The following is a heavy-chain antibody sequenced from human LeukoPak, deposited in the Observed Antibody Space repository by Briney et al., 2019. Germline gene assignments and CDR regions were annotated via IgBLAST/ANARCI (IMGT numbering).Heavy chain of an antibody. Sequence: GGSLRLSCAASGFTFSRYGMHWVRQAPGKGLEWVAVISYDGSQKYYADSVKGRFTIYRDNSKNTLHLQMNSLRAEDTAVYYCARVPRDGYSLHAFDIWGQGTLVTVSS. CDR1: GFTFSRYG. CDR2: ISYDGSQK. D-gene: IGHD5-24*01. CDR3: ARVPRDGYSLHAFDI. V-gene: IGHV3-30*03. J-gene: IGHJ3*02.